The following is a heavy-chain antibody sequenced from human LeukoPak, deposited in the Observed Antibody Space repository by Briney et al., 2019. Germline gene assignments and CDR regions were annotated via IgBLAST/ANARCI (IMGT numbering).Heavy chain of an antibody. V-gene: IGHV1-46*01. CDR3: ARGPGEGGSSGYYYGKPEDPAEYYFDY. J-gene: IGHJ4*02. CDR1: GYTFTSYY. D-gene: IGHD3-22*01. CDR2: INPSGGRT. Sequence: ASVTVSCKASGYTFTSYYMHWVRQAPGQGLEWMGIINPSGGRTIYAQKFQGRVSMTRDMSTSTVYMELSSLRSEDTAVYYCARGPGEGGSSGYYYGKPEDPAEYYFDYWGQGTLVTVSS.